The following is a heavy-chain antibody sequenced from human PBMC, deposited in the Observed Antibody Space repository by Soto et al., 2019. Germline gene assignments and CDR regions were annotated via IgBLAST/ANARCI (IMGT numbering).Heavy chain of an antibody. V-gene: IGHV4-31*03. CDR2: IYHSWST. Sequence: QVQLRESGPGLVKPSQTLSLTCTVSGGSISSGAYYWSWIHQHPGKGLEWIGYIYHSWSTYYNPSLKSRVTISVDTSKNQFSLNLSSVTAADTAVFYCAREHQWELDYWGQGTLVTVSS. CDR3: AREHQWELDY. D-gene: IGHD1-26*01. J-gene: IGHJ4*02. CDR1: GGSISSGAYY.